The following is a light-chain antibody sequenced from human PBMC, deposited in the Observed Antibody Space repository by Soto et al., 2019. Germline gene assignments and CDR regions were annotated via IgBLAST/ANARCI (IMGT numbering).Light chain of an antibody. CDR3: SSYGGSNTVV. V-gene: IGLV2-8*01. CDR1: SSDVGGYNY. Sequence: QSALTQPPSASGSPGQSVTISCTGSSSDVGGYNYVSWYQQHPGKAPKLMIYEVSKRPSGVPDRLSGSKSGNTASLTVSGRQADEEADYYCSSYGGSNTVVFGGGTKLTVL. CDR2: EVS. J-gene: IGLJ2*01.